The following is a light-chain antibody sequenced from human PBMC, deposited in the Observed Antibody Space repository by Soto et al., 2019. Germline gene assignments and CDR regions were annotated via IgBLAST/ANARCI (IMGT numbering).Light chain of an antibody. Sequence: DIQMTQSPSTLSASVGDRVTISCRASQGISNYLAWYQQKPGKVPKLLIYKASSLESGVPSRFSGSGSGTEFTLTITSLEPDDFSTFYCQQYSGYSRTFGQGTKVDIK. J-gene: IGKJ1*01. V-gene: IGKV1-5*03. CDR1: QGISNY. CDR3: QQYSGYSRT. CDR2: KAS.